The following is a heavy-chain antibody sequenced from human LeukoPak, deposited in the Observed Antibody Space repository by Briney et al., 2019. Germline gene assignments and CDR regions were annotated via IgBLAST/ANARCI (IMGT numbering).Heavy chain of an antibody. CDR3: ARRRGGGDIFDY. V-gene: IGHV3-48*04. CDR2: INTSGNTL. CDR1: GFIFSSYP. Sequence: GGSLRLSCAASGFIFSSYPMSWVRQAPGKGLEWLSYINTSGNTLYYAASVMGRFTISRDNAKDSLSLQMNSLRAEDTAIYYCARRRGGGDIFDYWGQGTLVTVSS. D-gene: IGHD2-21*02. J-gene: IGHJ4*02.